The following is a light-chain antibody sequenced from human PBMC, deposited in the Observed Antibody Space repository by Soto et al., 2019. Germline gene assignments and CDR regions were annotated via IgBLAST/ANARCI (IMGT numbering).Light chain of an antibody. V-gene: IGKV1-5*01. J-gene: IGKJ1*01. CDR3: QQYKMYSPWT. CDR1: QSITTL. CDR2: DVS. Sequence: DIQMTQSPSTVSAYLGDSFTITCLASQSITTLLAWYQQRPGKAPNLLIYDVSSLKSGVPSRFRGSGSGTAFTITISSLQPDDFATYYCQQYKMYSPWTFGQVTKVAIK.